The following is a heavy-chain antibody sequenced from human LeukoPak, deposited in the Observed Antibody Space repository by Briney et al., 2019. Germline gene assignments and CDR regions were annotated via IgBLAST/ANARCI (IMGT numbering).Heavy chain of an antibody. Sequence: SETLPLTCTVSGGSISSGGYYWSWIRQHPGKGLEWIGYIYYSGSTYYNPSLKSRVTISVDTSKNQFSLKLSSVTAADTAVYYCATVDAAMSHRWCDPWGQGTLVTVSS. CDR3: ATVDAAMSHRWCDP. V-gene: IGHV4-31*03. D-gene: IGHD5-18*01. J-gene: IGHJ5*02. CDR1: GGSISSGGYY. CDR2: IYYSGST.